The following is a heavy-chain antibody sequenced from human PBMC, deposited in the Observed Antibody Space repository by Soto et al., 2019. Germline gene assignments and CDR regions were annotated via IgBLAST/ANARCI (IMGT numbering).Heavy chain of an antibody. Sequence: PVRSRRLCYAAAGGNFSSYGMNWVRQAPGKGLEWVSSISSSSSYIYYADSVKGRFTISRDNAKNSLYLQMNSLRAEDTAVYYCARDRCLGVGHYRCYYYGMDVWGQGTTVTVSS. D-gene: IGHD3-3*01. CDR1: GGNFSSYG. CDR2: ISSSSSYI. V-gene: IGHV3-21*01. CDR3: ARDRCLGVGHYRCYYYGMDV. J-gene: IGHJ6*02.